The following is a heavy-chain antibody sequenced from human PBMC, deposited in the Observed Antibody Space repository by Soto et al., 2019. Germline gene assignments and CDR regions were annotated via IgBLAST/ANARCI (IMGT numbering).Heavy chain of an antibody. Sequence: ASVKVSCKASGYTFTSYGISWVRQAPGQGLEWMGWISAYNGNTNYAQKLQGRVTMTTDTSTSTAYMELRSLRSDDTAVYYCARGRQPEGYYYYYMDVWGKGTTVTVSS. V-gene: IGHV1-18*01. D-gene: IGHD6-13*01. CDR2: ISAYNGNT. CDR1: GYTFTSYG. J-gene: IGHJ6*03. CDR3: ARGRQPEGYYYYYMDV.